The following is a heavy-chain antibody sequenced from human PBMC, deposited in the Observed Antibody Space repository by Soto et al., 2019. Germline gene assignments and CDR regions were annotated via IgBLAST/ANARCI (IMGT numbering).Heavy chain of an antibody. CDR2: ISGSGGST. J-gene: IGHJ4*02. D-gene: IGHD3-3*01. CDR3: AKEGPHRYYDFWGGYSSYYFDY. V-gene: IGHV3-23*01. Sequence: PGGSLRLSCAASGFTFSSYAMSWVRQAPGKGLEWVSAISGSGGSTYYADSVKGRFTISRDNSKNTLYLQMNSLRAEDTAVYYCAKEGPHRYYDFWGGYSSYYFDYWGQGTLVTVSS. CDR1: GFTFSSYA.